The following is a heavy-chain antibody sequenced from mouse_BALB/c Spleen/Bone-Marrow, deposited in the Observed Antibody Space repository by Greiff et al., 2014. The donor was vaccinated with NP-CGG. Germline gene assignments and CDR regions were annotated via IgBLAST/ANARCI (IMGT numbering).Heavy chain of an antibody. CDR3: AHDAPFTY. V-gene: IGHV14-3*02. CDR2: IDPASGNT. CDR1: GFNIKDTF. D-gene: IGHD2-3*01. Sequence: EVQLVESGADLVKPWASVKLSCTTSGFNIKDTFMHWVKQRPEQGLEWIGGIDPASGNTKYDPKFQGKATITADTSSNKVSLQLSGLTSEDTAVYYCAHDAPFTYWGQGTLVTVSA. J-gene: IGHJ3*01.